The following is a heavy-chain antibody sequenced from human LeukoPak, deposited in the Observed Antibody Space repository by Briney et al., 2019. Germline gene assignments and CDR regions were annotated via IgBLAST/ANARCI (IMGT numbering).Heavy chain of an antibody. CDR1: GDSISSYY. D-gene: IGHD2-8*01. V-gene: IGHV4-59*08. J-gene: IGHJ6*03. CDR3: ARWYCSNNICFHMDV. CDR2: VHYSGSS. Sequence: SETLCLTCTASGDSISSYYWNWIRQPPGKGPEWVAYVHYSGSSAYIPYLISRVVMSLKTSKNQFSLRLTSVTAADTALYYCARWYCSNNICFHMDVWGKGTTVTVFS.